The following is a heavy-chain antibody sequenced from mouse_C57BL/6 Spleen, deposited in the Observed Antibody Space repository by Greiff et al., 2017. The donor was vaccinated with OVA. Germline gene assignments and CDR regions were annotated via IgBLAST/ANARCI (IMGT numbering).Heavy chain of an antibody. J-gene: IGHJ2*01. CDR2: IYPGDGDT. CDR1: GYAFSSYW. Sequence: VQLQQSGAELVKPGASVKLSCKASGYAFSSYWMNWVKQRPGKGLEWIGQIYPGDGDTNYNGKFKGKATLTADKSSSTASMQLSSLTSEDSAVYFCTRENIDYYGSSGYYFDYWGQGTTLTVSS. D-gene: IGHD1-1*01. CDR3: TRENIDYYGSSGYYFDY. V-gene: IGHV1-80*01.